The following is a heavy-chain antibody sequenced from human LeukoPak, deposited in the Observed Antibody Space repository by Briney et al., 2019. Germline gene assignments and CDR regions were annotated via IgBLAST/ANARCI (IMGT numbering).Heavy chain of an antibody. D-gene: IGHD3-22*01. CDR3: EKDAASWDSSGYYIEV. CDR2: IRSNSSNK. J-gene: IGHJ6*03. Sequence: GGSLRLSCAASGFTFSSYSMNWVRQAPGKGLEWVSFIRSNSSNKYYADSVKGRFTISRDNSKNTLYLQMNSLRAEDTAVYYCEKDAASWDSSGYYIEVWVKGNTVTISS. CDR1: GFTFSSYS. V-gene: IGHV3-21*01.